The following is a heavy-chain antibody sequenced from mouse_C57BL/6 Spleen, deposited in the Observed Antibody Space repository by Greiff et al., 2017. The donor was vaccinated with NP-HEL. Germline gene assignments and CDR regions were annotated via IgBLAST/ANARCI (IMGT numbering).Heavy chain of an antibody. CDR3: AKIGHYYGSSYKGDYAMDY. CDR2: IHPNSGST. J-gene: IGHJ4*01. D-gene: IGHD1-1*01. CDR1: GYTFTSYW. Sequence: VQLQQPGAELVKPGASVKLSCKASGYTFTSYWMHWVKQRPGQGLEWIGMIHPNSGSTNYNEKFKSKATLTVDKSSSTAYMQLSSLTSEDSAVYYCAKIGHYYGSSYKGDYAMDYWGQGTSVTVSS. V-gene: IGHV1-64*01.